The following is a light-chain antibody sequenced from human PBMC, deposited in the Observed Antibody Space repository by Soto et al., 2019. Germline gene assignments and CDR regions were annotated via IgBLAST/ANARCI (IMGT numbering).Light chain of an antibody. V-gene: IGKV1-5*03. CDR3: QHYNSYPPMYT. J-gene: IGKJ2*01. CDR1: QTIGSL. CDR2: KAS. Sequence: DLPLTQSPSTLSESVGDRVTITCRASQTIGSLYAWYQQQAGRAPKLLIYKASTLESGVPSRFSGSRSGTEFTLTISSLQPDDFATYYCQHYNSYPPMYTFGQGTKLEI.